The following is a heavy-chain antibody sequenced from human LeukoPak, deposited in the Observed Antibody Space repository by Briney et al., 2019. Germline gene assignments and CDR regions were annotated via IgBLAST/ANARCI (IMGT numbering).Heavy chain of an antibody. CDR1: GFTFTTFW. D-gene: IGHD5-18*01. J-gene: IGHJ6*02. CDR3: ARDGNSYGYGESYYYYYGMDV. Sequence: GGSLRLSCAASGFTFTTFWMNWVRQAPGEGLVWVSLINTDGRTTTYADSVKGRFTISRDNAKNTLYLQMNSLRAEDTAVYYCARDGNSYGYGESYYYYYGMDVWGQGTTVTVSS. V-gene: IGHV3-74*01. CDR2: INTDGRTT.